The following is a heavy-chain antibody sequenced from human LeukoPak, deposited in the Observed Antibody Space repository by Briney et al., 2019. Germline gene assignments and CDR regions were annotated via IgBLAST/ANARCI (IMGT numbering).Heavy chain of an antibody. CDR3: ARTLYGFSTTVTTWGY. Sequence: PSETLSLTCTVSSASTSSGGYYWSWIRQHPGKGLEWIGYIYSSGSTYYNPSLKSRVTISVDTSKNRFSLKLSSVIAADTAVYYCARTLYGFSTTVTTWGYWGRGTLVTVSS. J-gene: IGHJ4*02. CDR1: SASTSSGGYY. V-gene: IGHV4-31*03. D-gene: IGHD4-11*01. CDR2: IYSSGST.